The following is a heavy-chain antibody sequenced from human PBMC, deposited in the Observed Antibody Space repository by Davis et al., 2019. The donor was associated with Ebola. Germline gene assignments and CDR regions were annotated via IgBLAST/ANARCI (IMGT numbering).Heavy chain of an antibody. D-gene: IGHD3-22*01. V-gene: IGHV1-69*13. CDR3: ARLRTGFYFDSSDSPSWFDP. Sequence: SVTVSCKASGGTFSSYAISWMRQAPGQGLEWMGGLIPMFRSPNYAHKFQGRVTITADESTKPVFMELTSLTSEDTAVYYCARLRTGFYFDSSDSPSWFDPWGQGTLVTVSS. J-gene: IGHJ5*02. CDR2: LIPMFRSP. CDR1: GGTFSSYA.